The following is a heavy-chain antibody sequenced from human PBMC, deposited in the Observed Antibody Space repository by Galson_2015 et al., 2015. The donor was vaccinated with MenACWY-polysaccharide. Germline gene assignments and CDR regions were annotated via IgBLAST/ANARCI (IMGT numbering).Heavy chain of an antibody. CDR3: ARTFGVVPADP. CDR2: INWNGGST. V-gene: IGHV3-20*01. J-gene: IGHJ5*02. CDR1: GFTFDDYG. Sequence: SLRLSCAASGFTFDDYGMSWVRQAPGKGLEWVSGINWNGGSTGYADSVKGRFTISRDNAKNSLYMQMNSLRAEDTALYHCARTFGVVPADPWGQGTLVTVSS. D-gene: IGHD2-2*01.